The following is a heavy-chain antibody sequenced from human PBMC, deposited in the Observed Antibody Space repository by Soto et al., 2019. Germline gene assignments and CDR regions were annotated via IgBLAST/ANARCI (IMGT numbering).Heavy chain of an antibody. J-gene: IGHJ3*02. D-gene: IGHD6-19*01. CDR3: ARDLQALANQRDI. Sequence: QVQLVESGGGLVKPGGSLRLSCAASGFTFSDYYMSWIRQAPGKGLEWVSYISSGGSTIYYADSVNGRFTSSRDNAKNSLYLQMNSLRADDTAVYYCARDLQALANQRDIRGQGTMVTVSS. CDR2: ISSGGSTI. CDR1: GFTFSDYY. V-gene: IGHV3-11*01.